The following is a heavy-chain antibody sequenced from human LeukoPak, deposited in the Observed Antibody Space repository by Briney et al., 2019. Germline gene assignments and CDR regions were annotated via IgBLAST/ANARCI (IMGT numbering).Heavy chain of an antibody. V-gene: IGHV3-30-3*01. J-gene: IGHJ4*02. Sequence: GGSLRLSRAASGFTFSSYAMHWVRQAPGKGLEWVAVISYDGSNKYYADSVKGRFTISRDNSKNTLYLQMNSLRAEDTAVYYCAREAASIAAREDYWGQGTLVTVSS. CDR3: AREAASIAAREDY. CDR2: ISYDGSNK. D-gene: IGHD6-6*01. CDR1: GFTFSSYA.